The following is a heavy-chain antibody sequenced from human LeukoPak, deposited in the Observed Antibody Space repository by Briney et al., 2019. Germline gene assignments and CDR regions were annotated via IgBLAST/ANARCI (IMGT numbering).Heavy chain of an antibody. CDR2: ISAYNGNT. CDR1: GYTFTSYG. D-gene: IGHD6-13*01. CDR3: AREGPSSWYLHY. Sequence: ASVKVSCKAAGYTFTSYGISSVRQAPGQGVEWMGWISAYNGNTNYAQKLQGRVTMTTDTSTSTAYMELRSLRSDDTAVYYCAREGPSSWYLHYWGQGTLVTVSS. J-gene: IGHJ4*02. V-gene: IGHV1-18*01.